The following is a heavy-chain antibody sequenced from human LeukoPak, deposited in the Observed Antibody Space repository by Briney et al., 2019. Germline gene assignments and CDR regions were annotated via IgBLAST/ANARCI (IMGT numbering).Heavy chain of an antibody. J-gene: IGHJ4*02. CDR1: GFSFSNYA. CDR3: ARSAYYDASGYYREYYFDY. Sequence: GGSLRLSCVPSGFSFSNYAMSWVRQAPGKGLEWVSSISGSGGSTHYADSVKGRFTISRDKTKNTLYMQMNSLRAEDTAVYYCARSAYYDASGYYREYYFDYWGQGTLVTVSS. V-gene: IGHV3-23*01. CDR2: ISGSGGST. D-gene: IGHD3-22*01.